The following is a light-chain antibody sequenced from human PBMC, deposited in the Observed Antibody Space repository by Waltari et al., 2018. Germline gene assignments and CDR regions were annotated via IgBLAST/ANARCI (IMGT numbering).Light chain of an antibody. Sequence: QSALTQPASVAGSPGPSITIPCPGTSSYGGGYDYVSWYQQHPGKAPKLMIYDVSNRPPGVSNRFSGSKSGNTASLTISGLQAEDEADYFCSSYTSSSTFWVFGGRTKLTVL. V-gene: IGLV2-14*01. CDR2: DVS. CDR3: SSYTSSSTFWV. J-gene: IGLJ3*02. CDR1: SSYGGGYDY.